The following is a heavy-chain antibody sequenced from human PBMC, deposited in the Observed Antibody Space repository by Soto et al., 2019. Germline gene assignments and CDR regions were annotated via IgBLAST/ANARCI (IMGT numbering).Heavy chain of an antibody. Sequence: EVQLVASGGGLVKPGGSTRLSCAASGFTFIYAWMTWVRQAPGKGLEWVARIKGKGGNGATDYAAPVKGRFTISRDDSRNTLYLQMTSLKPEDTAVYYCTAGDGRTDNDFWGQGTLVTVS. CDR3: TAGDGRTDNDF. D-gene: IGHD2-21*02. J-gene: IGHJ4*02. CDR1: GFTFIYAW. CDR2: IKGKGGNGAT. V-gene: IGHV3-15*01.